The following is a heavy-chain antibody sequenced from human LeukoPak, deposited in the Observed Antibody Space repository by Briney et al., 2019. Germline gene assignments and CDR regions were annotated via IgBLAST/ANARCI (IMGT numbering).Heavy chain of an antibody. CDR2: INGDGSDR. J-gene: IGHJ6*02. V-gene: IGHV3-7*03. Sequence: GGSLRLSCAASGFTFTNVWMSWVRPAPGKGLAWVANINGDGSDRYYIDSLKGRFTTSRDNAKNSLYLQMNSLRVEDTAIYYCAIAYGLDVWGQGTTVTVSS. CDR3: AIAYGLDV. CDR1: GFTFTNVW.